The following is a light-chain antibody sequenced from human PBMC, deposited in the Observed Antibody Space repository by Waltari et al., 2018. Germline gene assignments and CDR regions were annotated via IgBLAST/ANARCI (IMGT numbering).Light chain of an antibody. CDR3: AAWDRSLRIVV. CDR2: GVI. CDR1: SSNIGVST. V-gene: IGLV1-44*01. Sequence: QSVLTQPPSASGTPGQRVTISCSGSSSNIGVSTVNWYQQFPGTAPKLLIHGVIQRPPGVPDRCPGSKAGASASLAISGLQSEDEADYFCAAWDRSLRIVVFGGGTKLTVL. J-gene: IGLJ2*01.